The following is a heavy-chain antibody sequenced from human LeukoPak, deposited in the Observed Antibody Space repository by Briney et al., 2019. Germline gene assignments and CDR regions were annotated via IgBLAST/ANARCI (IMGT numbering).Heavy chain of an antibody. D-gene: IGHD6-6*01. CDR2: INHSGST. J-gene: IGHJ6*04. CDR1: GGSFSGSY. Sequence: NASETLSLTCAVYGGSFSGSYCSWIRQPPGKGLEWIGEINHSGSTNYNPSLKSRVTISVDTSKNQFSLKLSSVTAADTAVYYCARPSAARRMIDVWGKGTTVTVSS. CDR3: ARPSAARRMIDV. V-gene: IGHV4-34*01.